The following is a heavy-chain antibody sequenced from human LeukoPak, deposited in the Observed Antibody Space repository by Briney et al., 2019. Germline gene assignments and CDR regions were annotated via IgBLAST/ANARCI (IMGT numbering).Heavy chain of an antibody. D-gene: IGHD5-12*01. J-gene: IGHJ4*02. CDR3: ARDVAGNTFDY. Sequence: SETLSLTCTVSGGSISSYYWSWIRQPPGKGLEWIGYIYYSGSTNYNPSLKSRVTISVDTSKNQFSLRLTSMTAADTAVCYCARDVAGNTFDYWGQGTLVTVSS. V-gene: IGHV4-59*12. CDR1: GGSISSYY. CDR2: IYYSGST.